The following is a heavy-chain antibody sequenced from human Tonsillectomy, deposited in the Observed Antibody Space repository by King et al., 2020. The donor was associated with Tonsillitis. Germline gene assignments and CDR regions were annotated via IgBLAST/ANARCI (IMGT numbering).Heavy chain of an antibody. CDR2: IDWDDDK. V-gene: IGHV2-70*01. Sequence: VTLKESGPALVKPTQTLTLTCTFSGFSLSTSGMCVSWIRPPPGKALEWLALIDWDDDKYYSTSLKTSLTISKDTSKNHVVLTMTNMDPVDTGTYDCARGSYIYFDYWGQGTLVTVSS. D-gene: IGHD3-16*01. J-gene: IGHJ4*02. CDR3: ARGSYIYFDY. CDR1: GFSLSTSGMC.